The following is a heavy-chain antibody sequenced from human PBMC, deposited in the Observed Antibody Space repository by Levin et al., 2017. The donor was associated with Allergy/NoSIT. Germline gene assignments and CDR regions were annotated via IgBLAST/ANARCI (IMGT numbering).Heavy chain of an antibody. CDR2: IWYDGSNR. CDR1: GFTFSNYG. CDR3: ARVSGQRAGYYDN. Sequence: GGSLRLSCAASGFTFSNYGMHWVRQAPGKGLEWVALIWYDGSNRYYADSVKGRFTISRDNSKNTLYLQMNSLRAEDTAVYYCARVSGQRAGYYDNWGQGTLVTVSS. J-gene: IGHJ4*02. V-gene: IGHV3-33*01.